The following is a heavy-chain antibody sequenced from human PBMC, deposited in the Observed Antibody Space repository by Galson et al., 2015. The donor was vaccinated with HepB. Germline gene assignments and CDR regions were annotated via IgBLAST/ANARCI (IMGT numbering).Heavy chain of an antibody. V-gene: IGHV3-53*01. Sequence: SLRLSCAASGFTVSSNYMTWVRQAPGRGLEWVSSIYSGGETYYADSVKGRFATSRDNSKNTLYLQMNSLRAEDTAVYYCASDGPNSGGWYVYWGQGALVTVSS. CDR2: IYSGGET. D-gene: IGHD6-19*01. CDR1: GFTVSSNY. J-gene: IGHJ4*02. CDR3: ASDGPNSGGWYVY.